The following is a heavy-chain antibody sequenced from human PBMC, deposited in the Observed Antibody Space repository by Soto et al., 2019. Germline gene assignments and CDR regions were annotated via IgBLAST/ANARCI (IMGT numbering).Heavy chain of an antibody. D-gene: IGHD3-3*01. CDR2: MNPNSANT. Sequence: SVNVYCKTSGYTFTCYDITWVRQATVQGLEWMGWMNPNSANTGYAQKFQGRVTMTRNTSISTAYMELSSLRSEDTAVYYCATFPDYDSLLARFASWGQRTLVTVSS. CDR3: ATFPDYDSLLARFAS. J-gene: IGHJ4*02. CDR1: GYTFTCYD. V-gene: IGHV1-8*01.